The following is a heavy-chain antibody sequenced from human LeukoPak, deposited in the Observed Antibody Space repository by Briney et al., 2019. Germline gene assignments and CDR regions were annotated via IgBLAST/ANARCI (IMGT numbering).Heavy chain of an antibody. D-gene: IGHD2-2*02. V-gene: IGHV3-53*01. J-gene: IGHJ3*02. CDR1: GFTVSNNY. CDR3: ARTLVETPIYDAFDI. Sequence: GGTLRLSCAASGFTVSNNYMSWVRQAPGKGLEWVSLIYNTGGTYYADSMKGRFTISRDNSENTLFLQMNSLGTEDTAVYYCARTLVETPIYDAFDIWGQGTKVAVSS. CDR2: IYNTGGT.